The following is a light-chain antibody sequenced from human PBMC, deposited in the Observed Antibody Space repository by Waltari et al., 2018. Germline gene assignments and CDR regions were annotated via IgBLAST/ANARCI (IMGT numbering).Light chain of an antibody. CDR3: HSRDTISTRV. V-gene: IGLV3-19*01. CDR1: SLRRYY. CDR2: GQD. Sequence: SSELTQDPAVSVALGQTVRITCQGDSLRRYYASWYQKRPGQAPRLGLDGQDNRPSGIPDRFSGSTSGDTASVTITGAQAEDEADYYCHSRDTISTRVFGGGTRLTV. J-gene: IGLJ3*02.